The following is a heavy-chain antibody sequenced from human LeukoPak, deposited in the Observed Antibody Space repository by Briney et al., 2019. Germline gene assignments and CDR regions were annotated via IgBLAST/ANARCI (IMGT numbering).Heavy chain of an antibody. V-gene: IGHV1-18*01. J-gene: IGHJ3*02. CDR1: GYTFTTYG. CDR3: ARVGGGSSGYYQDAFDI. D-gene: IGHD3-22*01. CDR2: INSYNGNT. Sequence: ASVKVSCKPSGYTFTTYGISWVRQAPGQGLEWMGWINSYNGNTNYAQKFQGRVTMTTDTSTSTAYMEMRSLRSDDTAVYYCARVGGGSSGYYQDAFDIWGQGTMVTVSS.